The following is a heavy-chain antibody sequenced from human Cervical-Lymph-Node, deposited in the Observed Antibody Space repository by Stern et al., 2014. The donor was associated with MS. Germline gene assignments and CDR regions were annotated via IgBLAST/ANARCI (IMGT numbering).Heavy chain of an antibody. CDR3: ARLSTAVDF. CDR2: ISHSGDT. CDR1: GGSISSRY. J-gene: IGHJ4*02. V-gene: IGHV4-59*08. Sequence: VQLVESGPGLVKPSETLSLTCAVSGGSISSRYWGWIRQPPGKGLEWIGLISHSGDTKYNPSLKSRVPISLDTPKNQFPLKVPSVTAADTAVYYCARLSTAVDFWGQGTLVTVSS.